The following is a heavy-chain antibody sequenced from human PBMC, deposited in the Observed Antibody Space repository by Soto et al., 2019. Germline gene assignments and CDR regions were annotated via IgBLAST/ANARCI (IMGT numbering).Heavy chain of an antibody. CDR1: GYSFTSYW. J-gene: IGHJ4*02. CDR3: ARLTRGGFGELQPIDY. V-gene: IGHV5-51*01. D-gene: IGHD3-10*01. CDR2: IYPGDSDT. Sequence: PGESLKISCKGSGYSFTSYWIGWVRQMPGKGLEWMGIIYPGDSDTRYSPSFQGQVTISADKSISTAYLQWSSLKASDTAMYYCARLTRGGFGELQPIDYWGQGTLVTVSS.